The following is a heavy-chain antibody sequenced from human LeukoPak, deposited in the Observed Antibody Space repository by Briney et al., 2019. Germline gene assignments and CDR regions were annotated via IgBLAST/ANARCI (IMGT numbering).Heavy chain of an antibody. V-gene: IGHV3-7*01. J-gene: IGHJ3*02. CDR3: ARDWKHAFDM. D-gene: IGHD1-1*01. Sequence: GGSLRLSCAASGVTFSSYWMRWVRQAPGKWLEWVATINQDGSEKYYVDSVKVRFTISRDNAKNSLYLQMNSLRAEDTAVYYCARDWKHAFDMWGQGTMVTVSS. CDR1: GVTFSSYW. CDR2: INQDGSEK.